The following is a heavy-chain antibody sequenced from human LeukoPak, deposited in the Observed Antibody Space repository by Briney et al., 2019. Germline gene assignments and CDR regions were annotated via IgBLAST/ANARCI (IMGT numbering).Heavy chain of an antibody. D-gene: IGHD6-13*01. CDR3: ARDPQLYFDY. Sequence: GGSLRLSCAASGFTLSSYWMSWVRQAPGKGLEWVANIKQDGSEKYYVDSVKGRFTISRDNAKNSLYLQMNSLRAEDTAVYYCARDPQLYFDYWGRGTLVTVSS. CDR2: IKQDGSEK. CDR1: GFTLSSYW. V-gene: IGHV3-7*01. J-gene: IGHJ4*02.